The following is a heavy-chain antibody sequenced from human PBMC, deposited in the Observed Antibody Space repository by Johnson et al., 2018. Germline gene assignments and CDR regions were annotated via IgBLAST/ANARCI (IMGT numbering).Heavy chain of an antibody. Sequence: EVQLVESGGGLVKPGGSLRLSCAASGFTFSSYSMNWVRQAPGKGLEWVSSISSSSRYIYYADSVKGRFTISRDHAKNSLYLQMNSLRAEDSAVYYCARDNRYDYDSSAYYFGGYFQHWGQGTLVTVSS. CDR1: GFTFSSYS. CDR2: ISSSSRYI. V-gene: IGHV3-21*01. D-gene: IGHD3-22*01. CDR3: ARDNRYDYDSSAYYFGGYFQH. J-gene: IGHJ1*01.